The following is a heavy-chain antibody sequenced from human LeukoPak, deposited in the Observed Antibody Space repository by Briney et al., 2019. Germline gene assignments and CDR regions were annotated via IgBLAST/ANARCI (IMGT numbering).Heavy chain of an antibody. D-gene: IGHD2-15*01. CDR2: NNPHSGGT. J-gene: IGHJ6*02. CDR3: ARDGGEWSDGILCYYGMDV. Sequence: ASVKVSCKASVYTFTPYYIHWVRQAPGQVLEWMGWNNPHSGGTNSAQQFHGRVSMTRDTSISTAYMELSRLTSDDTAVYYCARDGGEWSDGILCYYGMDVWGRGTTVTVSS. V-gene: IGHV1-2*02. CDR1: VYTFTPYY.